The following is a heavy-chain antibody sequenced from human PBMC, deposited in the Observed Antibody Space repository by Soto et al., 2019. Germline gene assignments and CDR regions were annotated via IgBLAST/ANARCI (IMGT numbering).Heavy chain of an antibody. D-gene: IGHD2-15*01. Sequence: ASVKVSCKASGYTFTSYDINWVRQATGQGLEWMGWMNPNSGNTGYAQKFQGRVTMTRNTSISTAYMELSSLRSEDTAVYYCASVGGYCSGGSCYLSLHYDAFDIWGQGTMVTV. V-gene: IGHV1-8*01. J-gene: IGHJ3*02. CDR3: ASVGGYCSGGSCYLSLHYDAFDI. CDR1: GYTFTSYD. CDR2: MNPNSGNT.